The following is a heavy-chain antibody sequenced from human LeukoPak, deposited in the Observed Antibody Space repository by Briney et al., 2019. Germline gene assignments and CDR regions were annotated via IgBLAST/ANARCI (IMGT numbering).Heavy chain of an antibody. CDR3: ARVALDYYEDAFDI. Sequence: ASVKVSCKASGYTFTGYYMHWVRQAPGQGLEWMGWINPNSGGTNYAQKFQGWVTMTRDTSISTAYMEQSRLRSDDTAVYYCARVALDYYEDAFDIWGQGTMVTVSS. V-gene: IGHV1-2*04. D-gene: IGHD3-22*01. CDR1: GYTFTGYY. CDR2: INPNSGGT. J-gene: IGHJ3*02.